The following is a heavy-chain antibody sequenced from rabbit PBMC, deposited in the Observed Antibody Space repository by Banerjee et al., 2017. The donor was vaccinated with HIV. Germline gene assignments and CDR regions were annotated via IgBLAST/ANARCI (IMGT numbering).Heavy chain of an antibody. D-gene: IGHD6-1*01. V-gene: IGHV1S45*01. CDR1: GFTLSSYW. CDR2: IVGGGSGST. CDR3: ARADIYVGYVSFNL. J-gene: IGHJ4*01. Sequence: QEQLVESGGGLVQPEGSLTLSCKASGFTLSSYWMCWVRQAPGKGLEWIACIVGGGSGSTYYANWAKGRFTISKTSSTTVTLQMTSLTAADTATYFCARADIYVGYVSFNLWGQGTLVTVS.